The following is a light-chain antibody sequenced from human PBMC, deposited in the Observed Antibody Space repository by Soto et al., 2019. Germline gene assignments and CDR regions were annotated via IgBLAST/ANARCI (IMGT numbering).Light chain of an antibody. CDR2: EVS. CDR1: SRDVGGYNY. Sequence: QSALTQPASVSGSPGQSITISCTGTSRDVGGYNYVSWHQQHPGKAPQVIITEVSNRPSGVSNRFSGSKSGNTASLTISGLHAEDEADYYCSSYISSSTFVVFGGGAKRTVL. CDR3: SSYISSSTFVV. V-gene: IGLV2-14*01. J-gene: IGLJ2*01.